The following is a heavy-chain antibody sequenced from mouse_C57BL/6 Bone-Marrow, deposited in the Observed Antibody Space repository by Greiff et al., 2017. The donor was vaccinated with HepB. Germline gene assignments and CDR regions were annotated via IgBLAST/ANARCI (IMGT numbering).Heavy chain of an antibody. Sequence: QVQLQQSGAELVKPGASVKISCKASGYAFSSYWMNWVKQRPGKGLEWIGQIYPGDGDTNYNGKFKGKATLTADKSSSTAYMQLSSLTSEDSAVYFCARGGQLRLPLFAYWGQGTLVTVSA. CDR3: ARGGQLRLPLFAY. CDR1: GYAFSSYW. J-gene: IGHJ3*01. V-gene: IGHV1-80*01. CDR2: IYPGDGDT. D-gene: IGHD3-2*02.